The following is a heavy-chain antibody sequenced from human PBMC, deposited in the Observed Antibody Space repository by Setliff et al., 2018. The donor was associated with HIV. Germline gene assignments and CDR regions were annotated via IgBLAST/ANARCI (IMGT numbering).Heavy chain of an antibody. J-gene: IGHJ4*01. D-gene: IGHD3-3*01. CDR3: ARGRDYTGSWFRPFYLDF. CDR2: MFYSGST. Sequence: PSETLSLTCTVSGDSISSSSYYWGWIRQPPGKGLEWIGSMFYSGSTYYNPSLKSRVTTSVDTSKNQFSLKLTSVTAADTAIYYCARGRDYTGSWFRPFYLDFWGHGNLVTV. CDR1: GDSISSSSYY. V-gene: IGHV4-39*02.